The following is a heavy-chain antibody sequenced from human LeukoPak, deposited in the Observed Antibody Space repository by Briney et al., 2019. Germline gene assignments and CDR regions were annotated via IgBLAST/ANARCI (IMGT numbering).Heavy chain of an antibody. CDR2: ISADNGNT. J-gene: IGHJ4*02. CDR1: GYAFNYYG. CDR3: QRITIFGVVMDFDY. Sequence: GASVKVSCKASGYAFNYYGINWVRQAPGQGLEWMGWISADNGNTHYAQKFQGRVTMTTDTSTSTAHMEVRSLRPDDTAVYYCQRITIFGVVMDFDYWGQGTLVTVSS. D-gene: IGHD3-3*01. V-gene: IGHV1-18*01.